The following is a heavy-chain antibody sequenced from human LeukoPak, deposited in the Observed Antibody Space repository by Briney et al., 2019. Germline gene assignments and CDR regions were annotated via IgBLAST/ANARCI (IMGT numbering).Heavy chain of an antibody. CDR2: IYNTATT. J-gene: IGHJ3*01. V-gene: IGHV4-59*07. CDR1: GASIRSHY. D-gene: IGHD5-24*01. CDR3: ARGGEGYNDDAFEV. Sequence: KPSHTLSLTCTVSGASIRSHYCAWIRQSPGEGLEWIGHIYNTATTDYTPSFKSRVTISLDTSTKQFSLKMTSVTALDSAVYYCARGGEGYNDDAFEVWGLGTAVTVSS.